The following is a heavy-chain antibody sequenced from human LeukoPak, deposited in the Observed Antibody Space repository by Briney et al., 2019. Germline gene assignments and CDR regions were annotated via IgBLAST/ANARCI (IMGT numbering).Heavy chain of an antibody. V-gene: IGHV3-11*01. Sequence: PGGSLRLSCAVPGFTLSDYYMTWGRQAQGKGLERVSYISSSAGIKYYADSVKGRFTISRDDAKNSVYLQMNILRAEDPAVYYGAKASGCPPIWGKGIMVTVSS. CDR1: GFTLSDYY. J-gene: IGHJ3*02. CDR2: ISSSAGIK. CDR3: AKASGCPPI. D-gene: IGHD1-26*01.